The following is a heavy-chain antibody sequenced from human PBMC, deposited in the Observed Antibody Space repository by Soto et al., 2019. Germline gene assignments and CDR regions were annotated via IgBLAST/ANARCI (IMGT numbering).Heavy chain of an antibody. CDR3: ARPITMVRGVIMGYYYYGMDV. D-gene: IGHD3-10*01. J-gene: IGHJ6*02. CDR2: IWYDGSNK. V-gene: IGHV3-33*01. CDR1: GFTFSSYG. Sequence: GGSLRLSCAASGFTFSSYGMHWVRQAPGKGLEWVAVIWYDGSNKYYADSVKGRFTISRDNSKNTLYLQMNSLRAEDTAVYYCARPITMVRGVIMGYYYYGMDVWGQGTTVTVSS.